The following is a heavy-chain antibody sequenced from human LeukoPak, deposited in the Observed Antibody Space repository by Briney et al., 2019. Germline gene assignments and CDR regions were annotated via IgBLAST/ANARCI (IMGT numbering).Heavy chain of an antibody. CDR3: AKDVPASWAPDY. J-gene: IGHJ4*02. V-gene: IGHV3-30*18. CDR1: GYTFSDYF. CDR2: VSQDEKTK. Sequence: QSGGSLRLSCAASGYTFSDYFMHWVRQVPGKGLEWVASVSQDEKTKLYVDSVKGRFTISRDNSRNTLYLQVDSLRGEDTAVYFCAKDVPASWAPDYWGQGTLVTVSS. D-gene: IGHD3-16*01.